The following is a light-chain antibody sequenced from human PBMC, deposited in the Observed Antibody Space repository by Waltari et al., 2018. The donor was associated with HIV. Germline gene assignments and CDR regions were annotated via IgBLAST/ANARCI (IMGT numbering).Light chain of an antibody. Sequence: VIWVTQSPYLFSASIGERVTINCRLSQDIGNYVAWYRQTPGKAPELLIYDTSTLQSAVPSRFSGSGSGTDFTLTISCLQSEDFATYYCQQYDTFPGTFGQGIRVEIK. CDR1: QDIGNY. J-gene: IGKJ1*01. CDR3: QQYDTFPGT. V-gene: IGKV1D-8*01. CDR2: DTS.